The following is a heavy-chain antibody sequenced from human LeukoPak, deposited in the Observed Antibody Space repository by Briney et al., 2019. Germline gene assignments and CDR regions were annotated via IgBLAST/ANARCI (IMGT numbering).Heavy chain of an antibody. Sequence: GSLRLSCAASGFTFSSYSMNWVRQAPGKGLEWVSYISSSSNTIYYADSVKGRFTISRDNAKNSLYLQMNSLRAEDTAVYYCARDTLSGSYHYYFDYWGQGTLVTVSS. V-gene: IGHV3-48*01. CDR3: ARDTLSGSYHYYFDY. D-gene: IGHD1-26*01. J-gene: IGHJ4*02. CDR2: ISSSSNTI. CDR1: GFTFSSYS.